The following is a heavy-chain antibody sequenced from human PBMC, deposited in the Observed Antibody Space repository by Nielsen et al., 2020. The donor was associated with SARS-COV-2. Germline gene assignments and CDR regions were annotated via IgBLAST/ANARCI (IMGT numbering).Heavy chain of an antibody. CDR2: VSSRGRVM. CDR1: GFTFDDHA. V-gene: IGHV3-9*01. Sequence: SLKISCAASGFTFDDHAMHWVRQAPGKGLEWVSGVSSRGRVMGYADSVKGRFTISRDNAKNSLYLQMNSLRAEDTALYYCATGGGDYGDYNYFDLWGRGTLVTVSS. CDR3: ATGGGDYGDYNYFDL. D-gene: IGHD4-17*01. J-gene: IGHJ2*01.